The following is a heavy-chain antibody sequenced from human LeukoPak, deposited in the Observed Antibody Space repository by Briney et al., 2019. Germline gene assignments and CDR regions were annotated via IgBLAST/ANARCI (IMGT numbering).Heavy chain of an antibody. CDR1: GYTFTSYG. Sequence: ASVKVSCKASGYTFTSYGITWVRQAPGQGLEWMGWIRAYTGNTNYEQKFQGRATMTTDTSTRTAYMELRSLRSDDTAVYYCARVNTPTGSYFFYYDYWGQGTLVTVSS. D-gene: IGHD1-26*01. J-gene: IGHJ4*02. V-gene: IGHV1-18*01. CDR3: ARVNTPTGSYFFYYDY. CDR2: IRAYTGNT.